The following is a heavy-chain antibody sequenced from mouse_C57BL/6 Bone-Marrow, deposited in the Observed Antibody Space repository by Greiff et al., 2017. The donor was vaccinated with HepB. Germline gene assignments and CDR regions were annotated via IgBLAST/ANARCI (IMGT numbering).Heavy chain of an antibody. CDR1: GFTFSDFY. V-gene: IGHV7-1*01. D-gene: IGHD3-2*02. Sequence: EVKVVESGGGLVQSGRSLRLSCATSGFTFSDFYMEWVRQAPGKGLEWIAASRNKANDYTTEYSASVKGRFIVSRDTSQSILYLQMNALRAEDTAIYYCARDAYSSGYFAYWGQGTLVTVSA. J-gene: IGHJ3*01. CDR2: SRNKANDYTT. CDR3: ARDAYSSGYFAY.